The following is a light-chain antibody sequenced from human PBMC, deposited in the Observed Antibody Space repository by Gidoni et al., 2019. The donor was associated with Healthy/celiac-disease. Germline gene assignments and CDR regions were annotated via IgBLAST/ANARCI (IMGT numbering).Light chain of an antibody. CDR3: QQRSNWPS. CDR2: EAS. CDR1: QSVSSY. Sequence: VLTQSPATLSLSPGERATLSCRASQSVSSYLAWYQQKPGQAPRLLIYEASNRATGIPARFSGSGSGTDFTLTISSLEPEDFAVYYCQQRSNWPSFGGGTKVEIK. J-gene: IGKJ4*02. V-gene: IGKV3-11*01.